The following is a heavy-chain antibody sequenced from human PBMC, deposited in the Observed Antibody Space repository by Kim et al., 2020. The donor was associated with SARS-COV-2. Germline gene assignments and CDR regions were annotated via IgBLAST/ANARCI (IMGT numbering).Heavy chain of an antibody. D-gene: IGHD3-9*01. Sequence: SETLSLTCTVSGGSISSYYWSWIRQPPGKGLEWIGYIYYSGSTNYNPSLKSRVTISVDTSKNQFSLKLSSVTAADTAVYYCARQITILAFGDWFDPWGQGTLVTVSS. CDR2: IYYSGST. J-gene: IGHJ5*02. V-gene: IGHV4-59*08. CDR3: ARQITILAFGDWFDP. CDR1: GGSISSYY.